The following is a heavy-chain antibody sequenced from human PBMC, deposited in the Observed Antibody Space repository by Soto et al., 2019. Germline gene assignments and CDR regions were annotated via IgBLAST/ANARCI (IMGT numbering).Heavy chain of an antibody. Sequence: GGSLRLSCAASGFTFSSYSMNWVRQAPGKGLEWVSYISSSSSTIYYADSVKGRLTISRDNAKNSLHLQMTSLRDEDTAVYYCARDVGWLRHLDYYYYYGMDVWGQGTTVTVSS. V-gene: IGHV3-48*02. CDR2: ISSSSSTI. J-gene: IGHJ6*02. D-gene: IGHD5-12*01. CDR3: ARDVGWLRHLDYYYYYGMDV. CDR1: GFTFSSYS.